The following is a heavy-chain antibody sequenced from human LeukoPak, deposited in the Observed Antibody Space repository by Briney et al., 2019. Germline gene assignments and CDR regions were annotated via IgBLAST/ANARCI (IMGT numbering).Heavy chain of an antibody. V-gene: IGHV3-33*01. Sequence: GGSLRLSCVASGFTFSSYGMHWVRQAPGKGLEWVAVIWYDGSNKYYADSVKGRFTISRDNSKNTLYLQMNSLRAEDTAVYYCAREVLSHTSLDYWGQGTLVTVSS. J-gene: IGHJ4*02. CDR3: AREVLSHTSLDY. CDR1: GFTFSSYG. D-gene: IGHD3-9*01. CDR2: IWYDGSNK.